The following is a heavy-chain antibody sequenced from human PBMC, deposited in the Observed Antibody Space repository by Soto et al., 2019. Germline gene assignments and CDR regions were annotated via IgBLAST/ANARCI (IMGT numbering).Heavy chain of an antibody. J-gene: IGHJ4*02. D-gene: IGHD2-15*01. V-gene: IGHV3-30-3*01. CDR1: GFTFSSYA. CDR3: ARGPEVVAATTTPFDY. Sequence: VQLVESGGGVVQPGRSLRLSCAASGFTFSSYAMHWVRQAPGKGLEWVAVISYDGSNKYYADSVKGRFTISRDNSKNTLYLQMNSLRAEDTAVYYCARGPEVVAATTTPFDYWGQGTLVTVSS. CDR2: ISYDGSNK.